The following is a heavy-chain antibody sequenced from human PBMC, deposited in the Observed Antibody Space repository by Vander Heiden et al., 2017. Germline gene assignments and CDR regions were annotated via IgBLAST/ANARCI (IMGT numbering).Heavy chain of an antibody. CDR2: ISNSGGIT. V-gene: IGHV3-23*01. CDR1: GFTFSNYD. Sequence: EVQLLESVGGWVQPGGSLRLSGAASGFTFSNYDISWVLQAPGKGLEWVSAISNSGGITYYADSVKGRFSISRDNSKNTLYLQMSSLRAEDTAVYYCGRYYGMDVWGQGTTVTVSS. CDR3: GRYYGMDV. J-gene: IGHJ6*02.